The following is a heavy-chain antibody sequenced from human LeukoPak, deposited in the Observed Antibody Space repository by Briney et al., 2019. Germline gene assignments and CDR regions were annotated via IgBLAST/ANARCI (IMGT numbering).Heavy chain of an antibody. J-gene: IGHJ4*02. CDR2: ISYDGSNK. CDR3: AKHGAGGVFDY. V-gene: IGHV3-30-3*02. D-gene: IGHD1-26*01. Sequence: PGRSLRLSCAASGFTFSSYAMHWVRQAPGKGLEWVAVISYDGSNKYYADSVKGRFTISRDNSKNTLYLQMNSLRAEDTAVYYCAKHGAGGVFDYWGQGTLVTVSS. CDR1: GFTFSSYA.